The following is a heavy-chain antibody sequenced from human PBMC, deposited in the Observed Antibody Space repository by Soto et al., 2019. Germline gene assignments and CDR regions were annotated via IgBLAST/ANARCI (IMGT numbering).Heavy chain of an antibody. CDR2: ISPPTGDT. D-gene: IGHD6-13*01. Sequence: QVHLVQSGAEVKKPGASVKVSCKTSGYTFSSYAISWVRQAPGQGLEWMGWISPPTGDTIYAQKFQDRITMTTDGSTSTACMELRSLRSDDTAVYYCARDFSGIATIGNWFDPWGQGTLVTVSS. J-gene: IGHJ5*02. CDR3: ARDFSGIATIGNWFDP. CDR1: GYTFSSYA. V-gene: IGHV1-18*01.